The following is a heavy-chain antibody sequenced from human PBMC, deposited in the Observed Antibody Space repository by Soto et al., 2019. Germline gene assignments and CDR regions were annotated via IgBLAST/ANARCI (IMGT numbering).Heavy chain of an antibody. CDR1: GLTFSNYA. Sequence: QVHLVESGGGVVQPGRSLRLSCAASGLTFSNYAMHWVRQAPGKGLEWVAFISYDGTNRCYPDSVKGRFTISRDNSKNPLYLQLNSLKAEDTAVYYCASESSSTVTTGGGGSAKDYWGQGTLVTVSS. D-gene: IGHD4-17*01. CDR2: ISYDGTNR. CDR3: ASESSSTVTTGGGGSAKDY. J-gene: IGHJ4*02. V-gene: IGHV3-30-3*01.